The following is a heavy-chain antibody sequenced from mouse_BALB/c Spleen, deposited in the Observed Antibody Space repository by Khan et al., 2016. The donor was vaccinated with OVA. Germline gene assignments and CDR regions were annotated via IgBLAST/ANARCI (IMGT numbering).Heavy chain of an antibody. J-gene: IGHJ2*01. V-gene: IGHV3-2*02. D-gene: IGHD1-2*01. CDR1: GYSITSGYG. CDR2: ISYSGST. CDR3: ARTARIKY. Sequence: EVQLQQSGPGLVKPSQSLSLTCTVTGYSITSGYGWNWIRQFPGNKLEWLGYISYSGSTNYNPSLKSRISITRETSKNQFFLQLNSVTTEDTATYYCARTARIKYWGQGTTLTVSS.